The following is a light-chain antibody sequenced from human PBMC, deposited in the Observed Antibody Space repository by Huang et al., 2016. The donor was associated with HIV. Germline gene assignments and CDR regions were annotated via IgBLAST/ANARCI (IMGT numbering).Light chain of an antibody. CDR3: QQRSAWPRT. CDR1: QSIFNY. CDR2: DAS. J-gene: IGKJ2*01. V-gene: IGKV3-11*01. Sequence: EIVLTQSPATLSLSPGESATLSCRTSQSIFNYLAWYQQRPGQAPRLLIYDASNRATGVSARCSGSGSGTDFALTISNLEPEDFAVYYCQQRSAWPRTFGQGTKLEI.